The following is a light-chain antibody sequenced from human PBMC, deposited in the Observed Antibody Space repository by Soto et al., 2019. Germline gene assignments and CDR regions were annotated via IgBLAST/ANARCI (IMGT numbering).Light chain of an antibody. CDR1: QSVGRN. CDR2: GAS. J-gene: IGKJ5*01. V-gene: IGKV3-15*01. CDR3: QQYNNWPTWT. Sequence: EILMTQSPATLSVSPWERATLSCRASQSVGRNLAWYQQKPGQAPRLLIFGASNRATGIPARFSGSGSGTEFTLTISSLQSEDFAVYYCQQYNNWPTWTFGQGTRLEIK.